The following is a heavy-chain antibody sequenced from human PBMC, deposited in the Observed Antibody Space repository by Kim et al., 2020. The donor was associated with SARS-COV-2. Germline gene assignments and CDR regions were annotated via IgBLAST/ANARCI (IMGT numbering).Heavy chain of an antibody. CDR3: ARLVPDYYDSSGLDY. V-gene: IGHV4-59*08. Sequence: SETLSLTCTVSGGSISSYYWSWIGQPPGKGLEWIGYIYYSGSTNYNPSLKSRVTISVDTSKNQFSLKLSSVTAADTAVYYCARLVPDYYDSSGLDYWGQGTLVTVSS. CDR1: GGSISSYY. D-gene: IGHD3-22*01. CDR2: IYYSGST. J-gene: IGHJ4*02.